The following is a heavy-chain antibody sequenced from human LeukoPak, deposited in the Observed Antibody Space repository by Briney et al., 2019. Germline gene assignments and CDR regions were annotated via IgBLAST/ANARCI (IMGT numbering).Heavy chain of an antibody. CDR3: ARHLNNCGDDCYIFDY. D-gene: IGHD2-21*01. CDR1: GGSISSSSYY. V-gene: IGHV4-39*01. J-gene: IGHJ4*02. Sequence: SETLSLTCTVSGGSISSSSYYWGWIRQPPGKGLEWIGRIYYSGSTNYNPSLKSRVTISVDTSKNQFSLRVSSVTAADTAVYYCARHLNNCGDDCYIFDYWGQGTLVTVSS. CDR2: IYYSGST.